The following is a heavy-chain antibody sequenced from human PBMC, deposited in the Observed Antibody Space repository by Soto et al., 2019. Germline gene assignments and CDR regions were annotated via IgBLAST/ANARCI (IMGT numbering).Heavy chain of an antibody. D-gene: IGHD6-6*01. CDR1: AGSINSGDYY. Sequence: PSETLSLTCSVSAGSINSGDYYWSWIRQPPGKGLEWIGYISYSGDTYYNPSLKSRVTISGDTSKTQFSLKLRSVTAADTAVYYCARALGASSTGYYYYYGMDVWGQGTTVTVSS. J-gene: IGHJ6*02. CDR2: ISYSGDT. V-gene: IGHV4-30-4*01. CDR3: ARALGASSTGYYYYYGMDV.